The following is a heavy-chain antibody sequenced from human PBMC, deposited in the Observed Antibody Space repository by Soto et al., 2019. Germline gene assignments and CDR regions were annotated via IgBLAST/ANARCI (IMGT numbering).Heavy chain of an antibody. Sequence: GGSLRLSCAASGFTFSSYALSWVRQPPGKGLEWVSSISGTGGSTTYPDSVRGRFTISRDNSKKMLYLQMNNLRGEDTAIYYCAKDAGDSITKYYYFDNWGQGTLVTVSS. D-gene: IGHD2-2*01. CDR1: GFTFSSYA. V-gene: IGHV3-23*01. CDR2: ISGTGGST. J-gene: IGHJ4*02. CDR3: AKDAGDSITKYYYFDN.